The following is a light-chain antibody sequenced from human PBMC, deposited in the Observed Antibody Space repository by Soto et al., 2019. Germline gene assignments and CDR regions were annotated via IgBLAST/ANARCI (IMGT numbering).Light chain of an antibody. CDR3: AAWDDSLVGFDV. CDR1: SSNIGTNT. J-gene: IGLJ1*01. V-gene: IGLV1-44*01. CDR2: NNN. Sequence: QSVLTQPPSASGTPGQRVTISCSGSSSNIGTNTVNWYLQLPGTAPKLLMYNNNQRPSGVPERFSGSKSGTSASLAIGGLQSEDEADYYWAAWDDSLVGFDVFGSWTKLTVL.